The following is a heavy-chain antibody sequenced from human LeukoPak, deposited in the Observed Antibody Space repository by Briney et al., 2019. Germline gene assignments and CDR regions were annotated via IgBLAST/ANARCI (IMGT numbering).Heavy chain of an antibody. J-gene: IGHJ4*02. CDR3: ATAVRFLEWLLSTAFDY. D-gene: IGHD3-3*01. CDR2: FDPEDGET. CDR1: GYTLTELS. Sequence: ASVKVSCKVSGYTLTELSMHWVRQAPGKGLEWMGGFDPEDGETIYAQKFQGRVTMTEDTSTDTAYMELSSLRSEDTAVYYCATAVRFLEWLLSTAFDYWGQGTLVTVSS. V-gene: IGHV1-24*01.